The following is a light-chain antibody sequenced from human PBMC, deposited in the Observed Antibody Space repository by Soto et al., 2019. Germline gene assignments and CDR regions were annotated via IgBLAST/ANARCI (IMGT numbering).Light chain of an antibody. Sequence: DLQMTQSPSTLSASVGDRVTITCRASQSISSWLAWYQQKPGKAPKLLIYDASSLEGGVPSRFSGSGSGTEFTLTISSLQPDDFATYYCQQYNSYWGTFGQGTKVDIK. J-gene: IGKJ1*01. CDR3: QQYNSYWGT. CDR2: DAS. CDR1: QSISSW. V-gene: IGKV1-5*01.